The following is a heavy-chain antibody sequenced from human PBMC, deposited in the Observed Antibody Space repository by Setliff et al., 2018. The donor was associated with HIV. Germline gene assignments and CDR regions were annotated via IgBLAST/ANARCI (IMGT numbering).Heavy chain of an antibody. CDR3: AAGYCGGDCYSRQSYFDY. CDR2: IIPIFGTA. D-gene: IGHD2-21*02. V-gene: IGHV1-69*13. Sequence: ASVKVSCKASGGTFSSHAISWVRQAPGQGLEWMGGIIPIFGTANYAQKFQGRVTITADESTSTAYMELSSLRSEDTAVYCCAAGYCGGDCYSRQSYFDYWGQGTLVTVSS. J-gene: IGHJ4*02. CDR1: GGTFSSHA.